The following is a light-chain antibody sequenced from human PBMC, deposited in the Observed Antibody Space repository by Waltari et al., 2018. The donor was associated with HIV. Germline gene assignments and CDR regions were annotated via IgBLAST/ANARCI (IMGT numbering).Light chain of an antibody. V-gene: IGLV1-51*01. J-gene: IGLJ2*01. CDR1: TSNIGNNF. CDR3: GTWDTSLNAGV. CDR2: DNP. Sequence: HSVLTQPPAVSAAPGQKVTISCSGTTSNIGNNFVCWYQKLPGTVPKLLIFDNPKLPAGVSDRFSASKSATSATLDITGLHTVDEAEYYCGTWDTSLNAGVFGGGTKVSVL.